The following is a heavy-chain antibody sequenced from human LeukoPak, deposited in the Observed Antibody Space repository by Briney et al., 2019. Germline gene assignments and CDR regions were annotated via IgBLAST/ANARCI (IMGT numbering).Heavy chain of an antibody. J-gene: IGHJ4*02. Sequence: PGGSLRLSCAASGFTFSSYSMNWVRQAPGKGLEWVSFISDDTYNIYYADSVRGRFTVSRDNARNSLYLQMNSLRAEDTALYYCARHTRASQYYFDYWGQGTLATVSS. CDR1: GFTFSSYS. V-gene: IGHV3-48*01. CDR2: ISDDTYNI. D-gene: IGHD3-3*01. CDR3: ARHTRASQYYFDY.